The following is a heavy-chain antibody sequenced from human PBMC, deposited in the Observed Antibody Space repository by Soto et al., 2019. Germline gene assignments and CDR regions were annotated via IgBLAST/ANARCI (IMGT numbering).Heavy chain of an antibody. CDR1: GFTFSEYY. Sequence: QGQLVESGGGLVQPGGSLRLSCAASGFTFSEYYITWIRQSPGKGLEWISYMSSRGETVYYVDSVMGRFTISRDTARNSLFLHVNGLKVDDTGVYYCASGSPPFADWGRGTLVTVAS. CDR2: MSSRGETV. D-gene: IGHD3-10*01. J-gene: IGHJ1*01. V-gene: IGHV3-11*01. CDR3: ASGSPPFAD.